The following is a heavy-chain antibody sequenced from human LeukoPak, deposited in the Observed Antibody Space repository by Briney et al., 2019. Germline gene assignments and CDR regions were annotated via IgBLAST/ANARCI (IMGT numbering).Heavy chain of an antibody. V-gene: IGHV4-59*01. CDR3: ARARYYDSSGYPGPDY. Sequence: SETLSLTCTVSGGSISSYNWSWIRQPPGKGLEWIGYIYYSGSTNYNPSLKSRVTISVDTSKNQFSLKLSSVTAADTAVYYCARARYYDSSGYPGPDYWGQGTLVTVSS. CDR1: GGSISSYN. J-gene: IGHJ4*02. D-gene: IGHD3-22*01. CDR2: IYYSGST.